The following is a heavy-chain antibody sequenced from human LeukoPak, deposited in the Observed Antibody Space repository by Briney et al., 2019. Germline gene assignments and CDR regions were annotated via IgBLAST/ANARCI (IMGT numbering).Heavy chain of an antibody. V-gene: IGHV1-18*01. Sequence: ASVKVSCKASGYTFTRYGMSWVRQAPGQGLEWMGWISGSNGNTNYAQKLQGRVTMTTDTSTSTAYMELRSLRSDDTAVYYCARVPTYYYDSSGYWGAFDIWGQGTMVTVSS. D-gene: IGHD3-22*01. CDR3: ARVPTYYYDSSGYWGAFDI. J-gene: IGHJ3*02. CDR2: ISGSNGNT. CDR1: GYTFTRYG.